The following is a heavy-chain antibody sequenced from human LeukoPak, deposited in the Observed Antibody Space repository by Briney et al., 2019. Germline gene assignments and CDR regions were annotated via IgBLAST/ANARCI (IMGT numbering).Heavy chain of an antibody. Sequence: SETLSLTCTLSGYSISSGYYWGWIRQPPGKGLEWIRSIYHSGSTYYNPSLKSRVTISVDTSKNQFSLKLSSVTAADTAVYYCARGGYGDYGPDAFDIWGQGTMVPVSS. J-gene: IGHJ3*02. D-gene: IGHD4-17*01. CDR3: ARGGYGDYGPDAFDI. CDR1: GYSISSGYY. V-gene: IGHV4-38-2*02. CDR2: IYHSGST.